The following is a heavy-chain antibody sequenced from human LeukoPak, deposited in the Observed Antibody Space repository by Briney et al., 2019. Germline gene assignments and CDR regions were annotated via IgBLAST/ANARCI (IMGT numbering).Heavy chain of an antibody. V-gene: IGHV3-30*18. D-gene: IGHD2-15*01. CDR1: GFTFSSHG. CDR3: AKDRESYCSGGYCHSPGFDL. CDR2: ISYDGSSK. Sequence: GGSLRLSSAASGFTFSSHGMHWVRQAPGKGLEWATTISYDGSSKYYADSVKGRFTISRDNSENTLYLQMNSLRAEDTAVYFCAKDRESYCSGGYCHSPGFDLWGQGTMVTVSS. J-gene: IGHJ3*01.